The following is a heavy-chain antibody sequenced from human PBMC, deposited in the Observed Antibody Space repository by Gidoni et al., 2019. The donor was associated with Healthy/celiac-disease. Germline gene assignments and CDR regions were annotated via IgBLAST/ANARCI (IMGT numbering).Heavy chain of an antibody. D-gene: IGHD3-22*01. V-gene: IGHV3-73*02. CDR1: GFTFSGSA. J-gene: IGHJ5*02. CDR2: IRSKANSYAT. CDR3: TTLHLGYDSSGYFRNWFDP. Sequence: EVQLVESGGGLVQPGGSLKLSCAASGFTFSGSAMHWVRQASGKGLDWVGRIRSKANSYATAYAASVKGRFTISRDDSKNTAYLQMNSLKTEDTAVYYCTTLHLGYDSSGYFRNWFDPWGQGTLVTVSS.